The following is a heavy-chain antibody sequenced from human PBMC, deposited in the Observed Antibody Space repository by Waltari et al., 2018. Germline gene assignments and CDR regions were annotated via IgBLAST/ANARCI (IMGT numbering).Heavy chain of an antibody. CDR2: INPNGGYT. CDR1: GYSFTAYY. CDR3: ARDLRDSSGYSS. Sequence: QVQLVQSGAEVQKPGASVKVSCKASGYSFTAYYIHWVRQAPGQGLEWMGWINPNGGYTRYAQNFQGRVTMTGDTSISTDYMELSSLRSDDTAVYYCARDLRDSSGYSSWGQGTLVTVSS. V-gene: IGHV1-2*02. D-gene: IGHD3-22*01. J-gene: IGHJ4*02.